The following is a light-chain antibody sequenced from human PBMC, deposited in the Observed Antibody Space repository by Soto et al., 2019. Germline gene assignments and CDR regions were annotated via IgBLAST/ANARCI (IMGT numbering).Light chain of an antibody. CDR1: QSVSSSY. Sequence: EGEVTQSPGTLYLSKGERATLSCRASQSVSSSYLAWYQQKPGQAPRLLIYGASSRATGIPGRFSGSVSGTGFTLTISRLEPEDFAVYYCQQYGSSPPWTFGQGTKVDIK. V-gene: IGKV3-20*01. CDR2: GAS. CDR3: QQYGSSPPWT. J-gene: IGKJ1*01.